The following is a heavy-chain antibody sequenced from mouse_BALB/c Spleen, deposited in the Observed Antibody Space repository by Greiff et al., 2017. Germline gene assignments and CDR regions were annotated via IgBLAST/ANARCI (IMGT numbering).Heavy chain of an antibody. CDR1: GFSLTGYG. CDR2: IWGDGST. Sequence: QVQLQQSGPGLVAPSQSLSITCTVSGFSLTGYGVNWVRQPPGKGLEWLGMIWGDGSTDYNSALKSRLSISKDNSKSQVFLKMNSLQTDDTARYYCARAAAYYGNYYEVFFDYWGQGTTLTVSS. V-gene: IGHV2-6-7*01. D-gene: IGHD2-10*01. J-gene: IGHJ2*01. CDR3: ARAAAYYGNYYEVFFDY.